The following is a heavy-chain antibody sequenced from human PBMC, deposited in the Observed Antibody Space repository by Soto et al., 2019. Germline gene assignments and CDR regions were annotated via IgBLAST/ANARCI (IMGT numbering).Heavy chain of an antibody. V-gene: IGHV5-51*01. CDR1: GYSFASYW. CDR3: ARNRSSKLGFYYDGMDV. CDR2: IYPGDSDT. J-gene: IGHJ6*02. D-gene: IGHD6-6*01. Sequence: PGDSLKISCQGSGYSFASYWIGWVRQMPGKDLEWMGIIYPGDSDTRYSPSFQGQVTISADKSLRTAYLQWTSLKASDTALYYCARNRSSKLGFYYDGMDVCGQGTTV.